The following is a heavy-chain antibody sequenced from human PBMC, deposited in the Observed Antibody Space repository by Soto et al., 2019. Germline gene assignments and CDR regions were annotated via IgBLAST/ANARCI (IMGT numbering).Heavy chain of an antibody. Sequence: SETLSLTCTVSGGSISSSSYYWGWIRQPPGKGLEWIGSIYYSGSTYYNPSLKSRVTISVDTSKNHFSLKLSSVTAADTAVYYCARHRGGGFGELLYFDYWGQGTLVTVSS. CDR2: IYYSGST. D-gene: IGHD3-10*01. V-gene: IGHV4-39*01. CDR1: GGSISSSSYY. J-gene: IGHJ4*02. CDR3: ARHRGGGFGELLYFDY.